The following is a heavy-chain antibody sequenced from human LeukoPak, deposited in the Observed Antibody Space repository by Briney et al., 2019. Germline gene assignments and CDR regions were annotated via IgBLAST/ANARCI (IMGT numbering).Heavy chain of an antibody. V-gene: IGHV4-39*06. CDR1: GGSISSSSYY. D-gene: IGHD3-16*01. Sequence: SETLSLTCTVSGGSISSSSYYWGWIRQPPGKGLEWIGSIYYSGSTYYNPSLKGRVTISVDTSKNQFPLKLSSVTAADTAVYYCARETSQKGAHYMDVWGKGTTVTISS. CDR2: IYYSGST. J-gene: IGHJ6*03. CDR3: ARETSQKGAHYMDV.